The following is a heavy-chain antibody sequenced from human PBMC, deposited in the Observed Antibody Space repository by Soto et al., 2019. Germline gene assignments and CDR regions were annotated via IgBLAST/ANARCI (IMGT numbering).Heavy chain of an antibody. CDR3: SRLLGELADYFDY. D-gene: IGHD3-16*01. J-gene: IGHJ4*02. Sequence: GGSLRLSCAASGFTFSSYWMSWVRQAPGKGLEWVANIKQDGSEKYYVDSVKCRFTISRDNAQNSLFLQMDSLRAEDTAVNDSSRLLGELADYFDYWGQGTMVTVSS. CDR2: IKQDGSEK. V-gene: IGHV3-7*03. CDR1: GFTFSSYW.